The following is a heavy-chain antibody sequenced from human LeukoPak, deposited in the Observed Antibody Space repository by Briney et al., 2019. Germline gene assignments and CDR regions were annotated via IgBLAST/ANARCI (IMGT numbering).Heavy chain of an antibody. J-gene: IGHJ4*02. CDR2: IWYDGTNK. D-gene: IGHD3-10*01. V-gene: IGHV3-33*01. CDR1: GFTFSSYG. CDR3: ARAPYGSGGSYYFDY. Sequence: GGSLRLSCAASGFTFSSYGMHWVRQAPGKGLEWVALIWYDGTNKYYADSVKGRFTISRDNSKNTLYLQMNSLRAEDTAVYYCARAPYGSGGSYYFDYWGQGTLVTVSS.